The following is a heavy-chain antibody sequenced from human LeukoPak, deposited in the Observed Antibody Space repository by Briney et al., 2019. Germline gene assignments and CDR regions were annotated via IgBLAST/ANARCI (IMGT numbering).Heavy chain of an antibody. J-gene: IGHJ5*02. CDR2: INPNSGGT. Sequence: ASVKVSCKASGYTFTGYYMHWVRQAPGQGLEWMGWINPNSGGTNYAQKFQGRVTMTRDTSISTAYMELSSLRSEDTAVYYRARGSIIVVVVAAKGLDWFDPWGQGTLVTVSS. CDR1: GYTFTGYY. CDR3: ARGSIIVVVVAAKGLDWFDP. D-gene: IGHD2-15*01. V-gene: IGHV1-2*02.